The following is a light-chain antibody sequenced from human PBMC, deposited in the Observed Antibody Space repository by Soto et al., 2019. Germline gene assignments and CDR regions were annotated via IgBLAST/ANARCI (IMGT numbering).Light chain of an antibody. V-gene: IGLV2-14*03. CDR1: SSDIGGHNH. CDR2: DVT. CDR3: SSYTNTSIWV. J-gene: IGLJ3*02. Sequence: QSALTQPASVPGSPGQSITISCTGTSSDIGGHNHVSWYQQHPGKTPKLMIYDVTNRPSGVSNRFSGSKSGNTASLTISGLQAEDEADYYCSSYTNTSIWVFGGGTKLTVL.